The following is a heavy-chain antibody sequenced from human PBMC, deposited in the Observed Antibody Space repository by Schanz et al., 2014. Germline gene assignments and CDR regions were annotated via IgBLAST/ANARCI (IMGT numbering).Heavy chain of an antibody. J-gene: IGHJ4*02. Sequence: QVQLLQFGGGVVQPGRSLRLSCAASGFTFSSYAMHWVRQAPGKGLEWVALISNDGSIKYYADSVEGRFTISRDNSRNTLYLQMNSLRAEDTAVYYCAKDPRHGVYDYDFDYWGQGTLXTVSS. CDR3: AKDPRHGVYDYDFDY. V-gene: IGHV3-30-3*01. CDR2: ISNDGSIK. D-gene: IGHD3-16*01. CDR1: GFTFSSYA.